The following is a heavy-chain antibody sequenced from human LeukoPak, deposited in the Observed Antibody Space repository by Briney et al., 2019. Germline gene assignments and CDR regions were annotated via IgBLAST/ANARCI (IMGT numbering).Heavy chain of an antibody. J-gene: IGHJ5*02. Sequence: GGSLRLSCAASGFTFSSYAMSWVRQAPGKGLEWVSAISGSGGSTYHADSVKGRFTISRDNSKNTLYLQMNSLRAEDTAVYYCAKDTITRSSYPGWFDPWGQGTLVTVSS. CDR2: ISGSGGST. D-gene: IGHD3-16*02. V-gene: IGHV3-23*01. CDR1: GFTFSSYA. CDR3: AKDTITRSSYPGWFDP.